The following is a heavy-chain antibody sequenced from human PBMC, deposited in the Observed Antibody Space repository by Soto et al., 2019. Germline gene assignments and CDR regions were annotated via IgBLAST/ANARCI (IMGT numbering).Heavy chain of an antibody. Sequence: ASVKVSCKASGYTFTGYYMHWVLQAPGQGLEWMGWINPNSGGTNYAQKFQGWVTMTRDTSISTAYMELSRLRSDDTAVYYCARSEYYDFWSGYFSGYYYYYGMDVWGQGTTVTVSS. D-gene: IGHD3-3*01. CDR2: INPNSGGT. CDR1: GYTFTGYY. V-gene: IGHV1-2*04. J-gene: IGHJ6*02. CDR3: ARSEYYDFWSGYFSGYYYYYGMDV.